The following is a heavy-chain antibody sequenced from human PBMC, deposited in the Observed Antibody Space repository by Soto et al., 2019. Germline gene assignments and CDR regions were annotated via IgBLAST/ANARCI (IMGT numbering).Heavy chain of an antibody. V-gene: IGHV3-23*01. CDR1: GFTFSTHT. D-gene: IGHD1-1*01. J-gene: IGHJ4*02. CDR2: LTADSDDT. Sequence: EVQLLESGGTLVQPGGSLRLSCVASGFTFSTHTRNWVRQAPGKGLEWVSRLTADSDDTSYADSIKGRFTISRDNSKNTLYLQMNSLRADDTAIYYCVKGLDRARLDFWGQGALVTVSS. CDR3: VKGLDRARLDF.